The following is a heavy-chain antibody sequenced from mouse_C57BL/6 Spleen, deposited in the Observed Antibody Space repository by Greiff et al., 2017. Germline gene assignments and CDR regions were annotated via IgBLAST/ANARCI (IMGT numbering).Heavy chain of an antibody. CDR2: IRLKSDNYAT. CDR3: TKLRNYAMDY. Sequence: DVKLQESGGGLVQPGGSMKLSCVASGFTFSNSWMNWVRQSPEKGLEWVAQIRLKSDNYATHYAESVKGRFTISRDDSKSSVYLQMNNLRAEDTGIYYCTKLRNYAMDYWGQGTSVTVSS. CDR1: GFTFSNSW. J-gene: IGHJ4*01. D-gene: IGHD1-1*01. V-gene: IGHV6-3*01.